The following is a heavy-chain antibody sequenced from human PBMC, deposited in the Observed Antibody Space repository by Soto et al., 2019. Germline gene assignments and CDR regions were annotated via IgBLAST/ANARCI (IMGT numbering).Heavy chain of an antibody. D-gene: IGHD5-18*01. CDR2: ISGSDGST. CDR1: GFTFSSFA. Sequence: EVQLLESGGGLVQPGGSLRLSCAASGFTFSSFAMTWVRQSPGKGLEWVSSISGSDGSTYYADSVKGRFTISRDNSKNTLYLQMNSLRGEDTALYYCAKGAGASGDTENDYWGQGTLVTVSS. V-gene: IGHV3-23*01. CDR3: AKGAGASGDTENDY. J-gene: IGHJ4*02.